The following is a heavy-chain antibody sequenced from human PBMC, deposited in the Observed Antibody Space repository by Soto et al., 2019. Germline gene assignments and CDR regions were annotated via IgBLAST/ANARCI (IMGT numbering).Heavy chain of an antibody. CDR3: ARDRGGDVGQFLFPDGFDL. V-gene: IGHV3-21*01. CDR1: GFTFSRYG. D-gene: IGHD3-10*01. J-gene: IGHJ3*01. CDR2: ISSTTSYV. Sequence: PGGSLRLSCAASGFTFSRYGMNWLRQAPGKGLEWVASISSTTSYVYYADSVKGRFSISRDNAQNSLYLQMNSLRAEDTAVYYCARDRGGDVGQFLFPDGFDLWGQGTMVTVSS.